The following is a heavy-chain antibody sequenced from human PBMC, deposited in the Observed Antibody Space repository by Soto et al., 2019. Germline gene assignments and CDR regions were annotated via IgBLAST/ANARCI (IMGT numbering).Heavy chain of an antibody. CDR3: ARLDWGYWYFDL. CDR1: GVSISSSTYY. D-gene: IGHD3-9*01. V-gene: IGHV4-39*01. CDR2: IYYSGST. J-gene: IGHJ2*01. Sequence: QLQLQESGPGLVKPSETLSLTCTVSGVSISSSTYYWGWIRQPPGKGLEWIGSIYYSGSTSYNPSLKSRVTISVDTSKNQFSLKLSSVTAADTAVYYCARLDWGYWYFDLWGRGTLVTVSS.